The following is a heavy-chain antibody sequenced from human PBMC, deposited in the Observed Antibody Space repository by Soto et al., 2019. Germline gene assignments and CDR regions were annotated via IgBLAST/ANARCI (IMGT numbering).Heavy chain of an antibody. J-gene: IGHJ4*02. D-gene: IGHD6-19*01. CDR2: INHSGST. Sequence: SETLSLTCAVYGGSFSGYYWSWIRQPPGKGLEWIGEINHSGSTNYNPSLKSRVTISVDTSKNQFSLKLSSVTAADTAVYYCARRYSSGWYHFDYWGQGTLVTSPQ. V-gene: IGHV4-34*01. CDR3: ARRYSSGWYHFDY. CDR1: GGSFSGYY.